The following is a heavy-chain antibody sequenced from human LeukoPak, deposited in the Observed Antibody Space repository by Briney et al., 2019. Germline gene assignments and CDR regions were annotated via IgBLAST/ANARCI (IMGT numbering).Heavy chain of an antibody. CDR2: IKFGGSER. Sequence: GGSLRLSCVASGFTFSSYWMSWVRQAPGKGLEWVANIKFGGSERYVVDSVKGRFTISRDDAKNSLYLHMNSLRAEDTAVYYCAGGTVAASVYWGQGTLVTVSS. CDR3: AGGTVAASVY. D-gene: IGHD6-13*01. V-gene: IGHV3-7*01. CDR1: GFTFSSYW. J-gene: IGHJ4*02.